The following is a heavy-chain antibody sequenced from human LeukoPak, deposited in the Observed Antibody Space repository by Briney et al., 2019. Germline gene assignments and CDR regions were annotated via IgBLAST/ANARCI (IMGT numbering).Heavy chain of an antibody. J-gene: IGHJ5*02. CDR2: ISGSGGST. V-gene: IGHV3-23*01. Sequence: GGSLRLTCAASGFTFSSYDMRWVGQAPARGREGVSAISGSGGSTYYADSVRGRFTISRDNSKNTLYLQMNSLRAEDTAVFYCAKGGAYYDFIFDTWGQGTLVTVSS. CDR3: AKGGAYYDFIFDT. D-gene: IGHD3-3*01. CDR1: GFTFSSYD.